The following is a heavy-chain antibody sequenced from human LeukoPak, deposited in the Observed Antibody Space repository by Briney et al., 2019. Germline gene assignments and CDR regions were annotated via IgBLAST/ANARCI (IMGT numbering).Heavy chain of an antibody. CDR1: GGSFSGCY. D-gene: IGHD3-10*01. CDR2: INRGGVT. V-gene: IGHV4-34*01. CDR3: ERNSNYGRYLFDS. J-gene: IGHJ4*02. Sequence: SETLSLTCAVYGGSFSGCYLNWIRQPPGKGLECMGEINRGGVTNYNPSLKSRITISFDTSKNQFSRKRTSVNAADAAVYSCERNSNYGRYLFDSWGQGIMVIVFS.